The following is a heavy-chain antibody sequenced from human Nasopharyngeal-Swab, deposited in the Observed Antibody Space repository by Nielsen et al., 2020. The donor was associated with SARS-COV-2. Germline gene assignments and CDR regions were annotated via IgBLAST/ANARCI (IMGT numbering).Heavy chain of an antibody. Sequence: WIRQPPGKGLEWIGYIYDSGSTYYNPSLKSRVTISVDTSKNQFSLKLSSVTAADTAVYYCARGGGWFGELLGGYYYYYYMDVWGKGTTVTVSS. CDR3: ARGGGWFGELLGGYYYYYYMDV. CDR2: IYDSGST. V-gene: IGHV4-31*02. J-gene: IGHJ6*03. D-gene: IGHD3-10*01.